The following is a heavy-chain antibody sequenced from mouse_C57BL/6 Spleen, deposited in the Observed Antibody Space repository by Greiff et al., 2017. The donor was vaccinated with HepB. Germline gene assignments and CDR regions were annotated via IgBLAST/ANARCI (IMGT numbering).Heavy chain of an antibody. J-gene: IGHJ2*01. D-gene: IGHD1-1*01. CDR1: GYTFTSYW. CDR2: INPSSGYT. Sequence: VQLQQSGAELAKPGASVKLSCKASGYTFTSYWMHWVKQRPGQGLEWIGYINPSSGYTKYNQKFKDKATLTADKSSSTADRQLSSLTYEEPAVYYWARIPLITTRGPFDYWGQGTTLTVSS. V-gene: IGHV1-7*01. CDR3: ARIPLITTRGPFDY.